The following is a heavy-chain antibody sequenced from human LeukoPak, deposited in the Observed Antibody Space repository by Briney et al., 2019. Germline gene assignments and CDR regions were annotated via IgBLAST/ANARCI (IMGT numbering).Heavy chain of an antibody. D-gene: IGHD1-26*01. Sequence: GGSLRLSCAASGFTFTNYALHWVRQAPGKGLEWVAVISYDGTNKYYAESVKGRFTISRDNSKNTLYLQMNSLRAEDTAVYYCAKGRGWEASYYYYYMDVWGKGTTVTISS. CDR2: ISYDGTNK. CDR3: AKGRGWEASYYYYYMDV. CDR1: GFTFTNYA. J-gene: IGHJ6*03. V-gene: IGHV3-30*04.